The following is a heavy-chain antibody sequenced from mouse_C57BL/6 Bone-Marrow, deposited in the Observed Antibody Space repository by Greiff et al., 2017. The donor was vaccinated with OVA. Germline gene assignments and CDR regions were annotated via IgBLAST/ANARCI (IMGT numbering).Heavy chain of an antibody. CDR1: GYTFTSYG. CDR2: IYPRSGNT. CDR3: ARRTTVVAPFAY. J-gene: IGHJ3*01. V-gene: IGHV1-81*01. D-gene: IGHD1-1*01. Sequence: VQRVESGAELARPGASVKLSCKASGYTFTSYGISWVKQRTGQGLEWIGEIYPRSGNTYYNEKFKGKATLTADKSSSTAYMELRSLTSEDSAVYFCARRTTVVAPFAYWGQGTLVTVSA.